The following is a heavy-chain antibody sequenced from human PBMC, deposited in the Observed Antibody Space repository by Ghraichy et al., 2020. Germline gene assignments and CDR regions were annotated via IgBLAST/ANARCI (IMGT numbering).Heavy chain of an antibody. J-gene: IGHJ4*02. V-gene: IGHV4-38-2*01. Sequence: SETLSLTCAVSGYSISSGYYWGWIRQPPGKGLEWIGSIYHSGSTYYNPSLKSRVTISVDTSKNQFSLKLSSVTAADTAVYYCASRLRSSWHYFDYWGQGTLVTVSS. CDR1: GYSISSGYY. CDR2: IYHSGST. D-gene: IGHD2-15*01. CDR3: ASRLRSSWHYFDY.